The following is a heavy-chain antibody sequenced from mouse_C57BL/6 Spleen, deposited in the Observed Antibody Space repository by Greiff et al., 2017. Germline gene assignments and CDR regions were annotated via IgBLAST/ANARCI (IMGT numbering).Heavy chain of an antibody. J-gene: IGHJ2*01. Sequence: VQLQQSGPVLVKPGASVKMSCKASGYTFTDYYMNWVKQSHGKSLEWIGVINPYNGGTSYNQKFKGKATLTVDKSSSTAYMELNSLTSEDSAVYYCARSVGNYDFDYWGQGTTLTVAS. CDR1: GYTFTDYY. D-gene: IGHD2-1*01. CDR3: ARSVGNYDFDY. V-gene: IGHV1-19*01. CDR2: INPYNGGT.